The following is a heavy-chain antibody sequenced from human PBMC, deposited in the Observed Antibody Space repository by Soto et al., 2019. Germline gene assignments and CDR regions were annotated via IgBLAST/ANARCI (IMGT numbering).Heavy chain of an antibody. CDR1: GGSFGSIAYY. V-gene: IGHV4-39*02. CDR3: SRRAPEGFDP. Sequence: SETLSLTCAVSGGSFGSIAYYWGWILQAPGKGLAWIGSINYSGTTYYNPSLKSRVTISVDTSKNHFSLKLRSVTAAATALYYCSRRAPEGFDPWGQGTLVTVSS. J-gene: IGHJ5*02. CDR2: INYSGTT.